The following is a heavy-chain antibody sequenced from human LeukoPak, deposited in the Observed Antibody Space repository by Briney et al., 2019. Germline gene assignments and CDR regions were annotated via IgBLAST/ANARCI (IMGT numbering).Heavy chain of an antibody. CDR1: GFTINIYS. Sequence: GGSLRLSCAASGFTINIYSMNWVRQAPGKGLEWVSSISGTSNYIYYADSVKGRFTISRDNAKNSLYLHMNSLRAEDTAVYYCVRLTTGNAFDIWGQGTMVTVSS. CDR2: ISGTSNYI. D-gene: IGHD1-1*01. V-gene: IGHV3-21*01. CDR3: VRLTTGNAFDI. J-gene: IGHJ3*02.